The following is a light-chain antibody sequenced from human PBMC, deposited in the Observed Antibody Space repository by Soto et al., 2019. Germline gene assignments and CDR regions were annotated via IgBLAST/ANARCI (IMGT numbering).Light chain of an antibody. Sequence: DIVMTQFPDSLAVSLGERATINCKSSQSVLYSSNNKSYLAWYQQKPGQPPKLLIYWAPTRESGVPDRFSGSGSGTDFTLTISSLQAEDVAVYYCQQYYSTPPYTFGQGTKLEIK. CDR3: QQYYSTPPYT. CDR1: QSVLYSSNNKSY. CDR2: WAP. J-gene: IGKJ2*01. V-gene: IGKV4-1*01.